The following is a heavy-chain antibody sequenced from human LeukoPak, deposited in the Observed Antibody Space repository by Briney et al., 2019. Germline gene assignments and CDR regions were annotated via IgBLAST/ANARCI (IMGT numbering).Heavy chain of an antibody. CDR1: GGSFSGYY. J-gene: IGHJ5*02. CDR2: INHSGST. V-gene: IGHV4-34*01. CDR3: ARGRGELELLP. D-gene: IGHD1-7*01. Sequence: SGTLSLTCAVYGGSFSGYYWSWIRQPPGKGLEWIGEINHSGSTNYNPSLKSRVTISVDTSKNQFSLKLSSVTAADTAVYYCARGRGELELLPWGQGTLVTVSS.